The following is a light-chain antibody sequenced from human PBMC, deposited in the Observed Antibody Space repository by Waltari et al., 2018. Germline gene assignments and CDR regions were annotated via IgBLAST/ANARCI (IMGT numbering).Light chain of an antibody. CDR1: SSNIRSHT. V-gene: IGLV1-44*01. Sequence: QSVLTQPPSASGTPGQRVTISCSGSSSNIRSHTVNWSQHLPGTAPKLLIYNNSQRPSGVPDRFSGSKSGTSASLAISGLQSEDEADYYCAAWDDSLNGLNWVFGGGTKVTVL. CDR2: NNS. J-gene: IGLJ3*02. CDR3: AAWDDSLNGLNWV.